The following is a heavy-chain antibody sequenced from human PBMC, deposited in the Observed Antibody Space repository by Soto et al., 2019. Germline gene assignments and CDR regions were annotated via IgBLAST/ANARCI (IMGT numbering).Heavy chain of an antibody. D-gene: IGHD4-17*01. CDR2: IYYSESA. J-gene: IGHJ1*01. CDR1: GVSITSGDYY. CDR3: ARDDLDYGGNPLST. Sequence: TLSLTCTVSGVSITSGDYYWSWIRQSPGKGLEWIGYIYYSESAHYNPTLKSRILISIDRSKNQLSLKMTSVTAADTAVYYCARDDLDYGGNPLSTWGQGTLVTVSS. V-gene: IGHV4-30-4*08.